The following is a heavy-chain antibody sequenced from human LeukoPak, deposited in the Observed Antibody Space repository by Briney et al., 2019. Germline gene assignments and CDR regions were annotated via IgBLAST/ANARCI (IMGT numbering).Heavy chain of an antibody. Sequence: SETLSLTCAVYGGSFSGYYWSWIRQPPGKGLEWIGEINHSGNTNYNPSLKSRVTISVDTSKSQFSLKLSSVTAADTAVYYCARGPYDSSRDWGQGTLVTVS. CDR1: GGSFSGYY. CDR2: INHSGNT. CDR3: ARGPYDSSRD. D-gene: IGHD3-22*01. J-gene: IGHJ4*02. V-gene: IGHV4-34*01.